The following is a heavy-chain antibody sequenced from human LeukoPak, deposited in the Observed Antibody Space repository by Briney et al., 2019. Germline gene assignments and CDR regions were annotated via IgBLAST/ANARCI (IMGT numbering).Heavy chain of an antibody. CDR2: IYPGDSDT. CDR1: GYSFTNYW. J-gene: IGHJ1*01. V-gene: IGHV5-51*01. CDR3: ARRAIDAEYFQH. Sequence: GESLQISCPGSGYSFTNYWIAWVRQMPGKGLEWMGIIYPGDSDTRYSPSFQGQVTISADKSINTAYLQWSSLKASDTAIYYCARRAIDAEYFQHWGQGTLVAVSS.